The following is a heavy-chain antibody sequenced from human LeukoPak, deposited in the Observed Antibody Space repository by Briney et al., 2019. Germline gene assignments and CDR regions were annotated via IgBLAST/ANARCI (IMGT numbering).Heavy chain of an antibody. J-gene: IGHJ3*02. CDR2: IKQDGSEK. CDR3: ARLDIVVVPAAKDAFDI. Sequence: GGSLRLSCAASGFTFSSYSMNWVRQAPGKGLEWVANIKQDGSEKYYVDSVKGRFTISRDNAKNSLYLQMNSLRAEDTAVYYCARLDIVVVPAAKDAFDIWGQGTMVTVSS. D-gene: IGHD2-2*01. CDR1: GFTFSSYS. V-gene: IGHV3-7*01.